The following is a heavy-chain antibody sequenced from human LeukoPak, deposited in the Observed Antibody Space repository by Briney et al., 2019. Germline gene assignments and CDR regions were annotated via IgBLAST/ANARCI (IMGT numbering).Heavy chain of an antibody. CDR3: ARSGDNGFDP. CDR2: IYYSGST. V-gene: IGHV4-31*03. D-gene: IGHD3-10*01. Sequence: SETLSLTCTVSGGSISSGGYYWSWIPQHPGKGLEWIGYIYYSGSTYYNPSLKSRVTISVDTSKNQFSLKLSSVTAADTAVYYCARSGDNGFDPWGQGTLVTVSS. J-gene: IGHJ5*02. CDR1: GGSISSGGYY.